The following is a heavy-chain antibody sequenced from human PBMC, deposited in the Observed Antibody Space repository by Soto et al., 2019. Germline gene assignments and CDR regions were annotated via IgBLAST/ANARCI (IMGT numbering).Heavy chain of an antibody. CDR1: GYTFTGYY. CDR3: ARVLRFSSGFDY. D-gene: IGHD3-3*01. CDR2: INPNSGGT. J-gene: IGHJ4*02. V-gene: IGHV1-2*02. Sequence: ASVKVSCKASGYTFTGYYMHWVRQAPGQGLEWMGWINPNSGGTNYAQKFQDRVTMTRDTSISTAYMELSRLRSDDTAVYYCARVLRFSSGFDYWGQGTLVTVSS.